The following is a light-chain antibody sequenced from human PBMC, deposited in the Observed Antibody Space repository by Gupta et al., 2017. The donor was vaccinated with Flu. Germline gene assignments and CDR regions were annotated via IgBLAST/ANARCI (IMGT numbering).Light chain of an antibody. CDR1: QSLLYSSNNKNY. CDR3: QQCYTTPRT. Sequence: PPGERATVRCKSSQSLLYSSNNKNYLAWYQQKPGQPPRLLIYCASTRESGVPDRFSGSGSATDFNLTISSLQAEDAAIYYCQQCYTTPRTFGEGTKVEVK. J-gene: IGKJ4*01. CDR2: CAS. V-gene: IGKV4-1*01.